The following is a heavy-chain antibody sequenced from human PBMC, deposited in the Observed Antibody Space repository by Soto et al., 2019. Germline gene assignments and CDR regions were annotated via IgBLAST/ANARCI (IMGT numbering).Heavy chain of an antibody. V-gene: IGHV4-4*02. CDR2: IYLHGTP. D-gene: IGHD1-20*01. CDR1: DVSISSTDW. J-gene: IGHJ4*02. CDR3: ARGHTYTWHY. Sequence: SDSLSLTDTVSDVSISSTDWWASLVRQPPVKRLEWIEEIYLHGTPKYSPSLESRVTVPADTSHNLFSLRLSSVTAADTTVYYCARGHTYTWHYWSQGTLVTVSS.